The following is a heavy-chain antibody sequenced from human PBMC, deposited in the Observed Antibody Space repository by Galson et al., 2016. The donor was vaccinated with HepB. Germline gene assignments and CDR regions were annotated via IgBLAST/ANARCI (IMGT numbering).Heavy chain of an antibody. CDR3: GRASYCGRGCYYHFDS. Sequence: SLRLSCAASGFIFTDYWMYWVRQVPGKGLVWVSRINTDGSNTRYADSVKGRFTISRDNTKSILYLEMNSLRAEDTAVYYCGRASYCGRGCYYHFDSWGQGTLVTVSS. D-gene: IGHD2-21*02. CDR1: GFIFTDYW. V-gene: IGHV3-74*01. J-gene: IGHJ4*02. CDR2: INTDGSNT.